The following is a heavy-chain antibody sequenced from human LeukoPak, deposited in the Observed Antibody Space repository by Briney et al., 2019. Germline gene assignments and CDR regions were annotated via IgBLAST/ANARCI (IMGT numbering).Heavy chain of an antibody. D-gene: IGHD6-13*01. Sequence: GGSLRLSCVASGFTFSSHGIHWVRQAPGKGLEWVAVISFDGSNKYFADSVEGRFTISRDNSKNTLYLQMNSLRAEDTAVYYCARESLYSSSLYYYGMDVWGQGTTVTVSS. V-gene: IGHV3-30*03. CDR3: ARESLYSSSLYYYGMDV. CDR1: GFTFSSHG. CDR2: ISFDGSNK. J-gene: IGHJ6*02.